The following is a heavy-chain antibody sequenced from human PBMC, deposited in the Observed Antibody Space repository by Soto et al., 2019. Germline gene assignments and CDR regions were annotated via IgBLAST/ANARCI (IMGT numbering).Heavy chain of an antibody. CDR1: GYTSTNYG. CDR2: INAGSGNT. J-gene: IGHJ4*02. CDR3: ARSTNRAQFRY. V-gene: IGHV1-3*01. Sequence: ASVKVSCKASGYTSTNYGMHWVRQAPGQRLEWMGWINAGSGNTKYSQKFQGRVTMTRDTSTSTVYMELSSLRSEDTAVYYCARSTNRAQFRYWGQGTLVTVSS. D-gene: IGHD7-27*01.